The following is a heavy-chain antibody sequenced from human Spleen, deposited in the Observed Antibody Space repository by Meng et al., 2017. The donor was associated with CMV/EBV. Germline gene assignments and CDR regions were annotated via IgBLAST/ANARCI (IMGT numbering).Heavy chain of an antibody. CDR3: ARDRHSSSYYFDY. J-gene: IGHJ4*02. Sequence: GESLKISCAASGFTFSDYNINWVRQAPGKGLEWVSSISGSGRYIYYADSVKGRFTISRDNAKNSLYLQMNSLRAEDTAVYYCARDRHSSSYYFDYWGQGTLVTVSS. CDR2: ISGSGRYI. V-gene: IGHV3-21*01. CDR1: GFTFSDYN. D-gene: IGHD6-6*01.